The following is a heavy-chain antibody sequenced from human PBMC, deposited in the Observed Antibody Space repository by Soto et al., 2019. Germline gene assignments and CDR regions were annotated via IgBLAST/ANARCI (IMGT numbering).Heavy chain of an antibody. V-gene: IGHV4-31*03. D-gene: IGHD3-10*01. CDR1: GGSISSDDYY. J-gene: IGHJ6*02. CDR2: IYYRGNT. CDR3: ARGSDYYGMDV. Sequence: SETLSLTCTVSGGSISSDDYYWNWIRQRPGKGLEGIGNIYYRGNTNYNPSLKRRIIISMDMSENHFSLKLPSVTAADTAVYYCARGSDYYGMDVWGQGTPVTVSS.